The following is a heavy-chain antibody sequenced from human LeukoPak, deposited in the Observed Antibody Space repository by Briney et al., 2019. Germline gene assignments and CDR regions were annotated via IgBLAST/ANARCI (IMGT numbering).Heavy chain of an antibody. J-gene: IGHJ4*02. V-gene: IGHV3-9*01. CDR2: ISWNSGLI. Sequence: GGSLRLSCIASGFSFADYGMHWVRQAPGKGLEWVSGISWNSGLIGYADSVKGRFTVSRDNAKNSLYLQMNGLRGEDTAFYYCAKGRGYADPFDYWGQGTMVTVSA. CDR1: GFSFADYG. D-gene: IGHD5-12*01. CDR3: AKGRGYADPFDY.